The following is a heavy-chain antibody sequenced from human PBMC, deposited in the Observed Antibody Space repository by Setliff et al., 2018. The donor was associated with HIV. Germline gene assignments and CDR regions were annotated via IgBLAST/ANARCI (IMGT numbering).Heavy chain of an antibody. D-gene: IGHD3-22*01. V-gene: IGHV4-39*01. CDR1: GGSISSSGYY. CDR3: ARHAGSRGYYPRPFDY. Sequence: SETLSLPCTVSGGSISSSGYYWGWTRQPPGKGLEWIGSIFYSGSTYYNPSLKSRVTISVDTSKRLFSLKLGSVTAADTAVYYCARHAGSRGYYPRPFDYWGQGTLVTVSS. J-gene: IGHJ4*02. CDR2: IFYSGST.